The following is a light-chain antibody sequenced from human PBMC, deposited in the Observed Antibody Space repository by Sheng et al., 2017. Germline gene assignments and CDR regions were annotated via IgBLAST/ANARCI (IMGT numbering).Light chain of an antibody. V-gene: IGKV3-20*01. CDR2: GAS. CDR3: QQYGSSPPLT. J-gene: IGKJ4*01. Sequence: EIVLAQSPVTLSVSPGERATLSCRASQSLSYLAWYQHKPGQAPRLLIYGASSRATGIPDRFSGSGSGTDFTLTISRLEPEDFAVYYCQQYGSSPPLTFGGGTKVEIK. CDR1: QSLSY.